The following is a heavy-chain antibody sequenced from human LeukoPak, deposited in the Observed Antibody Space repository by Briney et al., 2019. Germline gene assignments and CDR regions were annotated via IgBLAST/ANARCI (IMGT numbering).Heavy chain of an antibody. D-gene: IGHD3-10*01. V-gene: IGHV1-2*02. J-gene: IGHJ6*03. CDR2: INPNSGGT. CDR3: ARAELLLWFGELTFMDV. CDR1: GGTFSSYA. Sequence: ASVKVSCKASGGTFSSYAISWVRQAPGQGLEWMGWINPNSGGTNYAQKFQGRVTMTRDTSISTAYMELSRLRSDDTAVYYCARAELLLWFGELTFMDVWGKGTTVTVSS.